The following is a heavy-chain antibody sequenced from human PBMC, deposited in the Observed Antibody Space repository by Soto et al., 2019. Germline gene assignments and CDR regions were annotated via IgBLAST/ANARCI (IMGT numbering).Heavy chain of an antibody. Sequence: QVQLVQSGDEVKKPGASVKVSCKASGYIFVNYGIAWVRQAPGQGLEWMGWINPYTGNTHSATKVQGRLTMTTDTSTRPAYMALGSVTPDDTAVYYCVMVDNYVTPTPQDVRGQGTTVTVSS. V-gene: IGHV1-18*01. CDR1: GYIFVNYG. CDR2: INPYTGNT. D-gene: IGHD3-16*01. CDR3: VMVDNYVTPTPQDV. J-gene: IGHJ6*02.